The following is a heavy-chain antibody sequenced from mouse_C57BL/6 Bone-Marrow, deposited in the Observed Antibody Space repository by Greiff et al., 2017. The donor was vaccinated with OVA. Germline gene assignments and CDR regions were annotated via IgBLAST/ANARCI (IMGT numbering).Heavy chain of an antibody. CDR1: GYTFTNYW. CDR3: ARYDYDYFDY. CDR2: IYPGGGYT. Sequence: QVQLQQSGAELVRPGTSVKMSCKASGYTFTNYWIGWAKQRPGHGLEWIGDIYPGGGYTNYNEKFKGKATLTAYKSSSTAYMQFSSLTSEDSAIYYCARYDYDYFDYWGQGTTLTVSS. V-gene: IGHV1-63*01. D-gene: IGHD2-4*01. J-gene: IGHJ2*01.